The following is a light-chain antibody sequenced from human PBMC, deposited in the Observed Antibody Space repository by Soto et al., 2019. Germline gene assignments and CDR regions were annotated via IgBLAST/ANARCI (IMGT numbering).Light chain of an antibody. Sequence: DIQMTQSPSTLSASVGDRATITCRASQSISSWLAWYQQKPGKAPKLLIYKASSLESGAPSRVSRSGSGTEFTRTISSLQPDDFATKYCQQDNSYSWTFGQGTKVEIK. CDR1: QSISSW. CDR2: KAS. V-gene: IGKV1-5*03. CDR3: QQDNSYSWT. J-gene: IGKJ1*01.